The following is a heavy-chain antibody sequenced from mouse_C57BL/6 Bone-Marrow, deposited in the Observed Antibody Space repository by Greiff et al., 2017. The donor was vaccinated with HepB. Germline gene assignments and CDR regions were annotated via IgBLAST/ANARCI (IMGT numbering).Heavy chain of an antibody. V-gene: IGHV5-9-1*02. CDR1: GFTFSSYA. D-gene: IGHD2-3*01. Sequence: EVKLVESGEGLVKPGGSLKLSCAASGFTFSSYAMSWVRQTPEKRLEWVAYISSGGDYIYYADTVKGRFTISRDNARNTLYLQMSSLKSEDTAMYYCTRADGYYPYWYFDVWGTGTTVTVPS. J-gene: IGHJ1*03. CDR3: TRADGYYPYWYFDV. CDR2: ISSGGDYI.